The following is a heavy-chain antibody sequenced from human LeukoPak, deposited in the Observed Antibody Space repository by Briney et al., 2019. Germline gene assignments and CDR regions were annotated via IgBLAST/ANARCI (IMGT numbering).Heavy chain of an antibody. CDR3: ARTPAIGYCSGGSCYGDFDP. V-gene: IGHV1-69*04. CDR1: GGTFSSYA. Sequence: VASVKVSCKASGGTFSSYAISWVRQAPGQGLEWMGRIIHILGIANYAQKFQGRVTVTADKSTSTAYMELSSLRSEDTAVYYCARTPAIGYCSGGSCYGDFDPWGQGTLVTVSS. CDR2: IIHILGIA. J-gene: IGHJ5*02. D-gene: IGHD2-15*01.